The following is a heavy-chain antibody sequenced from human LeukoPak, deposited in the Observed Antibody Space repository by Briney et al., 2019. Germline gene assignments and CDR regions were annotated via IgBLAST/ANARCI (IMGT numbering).Heavy chain of an antibody. J-gene: IGHJ3*02. CDR3: AKDRYCSSTSCYIDAFDI. CDR2: IRYDGSNK. V-gene: IGHV3-30*02. D-gene: IGHD2-2*02. Sequence: GGSLRLSCAASGFTFSSYGMHWVRQAPGKGLEWVAFIRYDGSNKYYADSVKGRFTISRDNSKNTLYLQMNSLRAEDTAVYYCAKDRYCSSTSCYIDAFDIWGQGTMVTVSS. CDR1: GFTFSSYG.